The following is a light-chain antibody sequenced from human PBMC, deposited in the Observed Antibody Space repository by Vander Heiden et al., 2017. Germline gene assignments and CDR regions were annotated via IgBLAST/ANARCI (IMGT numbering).Light chain of an antibody. Sequence: DIQMTQSPSTLSASVGDRVTIPCRASQSISSWLAWYQQKPGKAPKLLTYKASSLESGVPSRFSGSGSGTEFTLTISSLQPDDFATYYCQQYNSYPYTFGQGTKLEIK. J-gene: IGKJ2*01. CDR2: KAS. CDR3: QQYNSYPYT. V-gene: IGKV1-5*03. CDR1: QSISSW.